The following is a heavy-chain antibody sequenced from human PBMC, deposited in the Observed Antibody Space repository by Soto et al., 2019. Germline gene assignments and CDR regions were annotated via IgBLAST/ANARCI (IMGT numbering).Heavy chain of an antibody. CDR3: ARDRDGRMTHNTYYYTVLDG. CDR1: GGTLGSYY. J-gene: IGHJ6*02. D-gene: IGHD1-1*01. V-gene: IGHV4-59*01. CDR2: VFYTGRA. Sequence: SETLPLTCTVSGGTLGSYYWSWLRQAPGKGLEWIGCVFYTGRANYNASLQSRVSISPDTSNYQFSLTLSSPTAADTAVYYCARDRDGRMTHNTYYYTVLDGWGPGNILTVSS.